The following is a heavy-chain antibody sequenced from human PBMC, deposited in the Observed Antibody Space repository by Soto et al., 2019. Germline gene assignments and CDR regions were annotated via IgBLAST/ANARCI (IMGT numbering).Heavy chain of an antibody. CDR1: GFTFSSYA. D-gene: IGHD6-13*01. V-gene: IGHV3-30-3*01. CDR3: ARDRLAAGLYYCMDV. Sequence: QVQLVESGGGVVQPGRSLRLSCAAYGFTFSSYAMHWVRQAPGKGLEWVAIISYDGSNKYYADSVKGRFTISRDNSKNTLYLQMNSLRPEDTAVYYCARDRLAAGLYYCMDVWGQGTTFTVSS. CDR2: ISYDGSNK. J-gene: IGHJ6*02.